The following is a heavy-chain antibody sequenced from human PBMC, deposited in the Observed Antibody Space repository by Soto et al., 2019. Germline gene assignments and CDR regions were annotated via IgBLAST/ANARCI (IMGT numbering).Heavy chain of an antibody. CDR3: AKQTAFPQLNIQLWSDY. CDR1: GFTFSSYA. D-gene: IGHD5-18*01. J-gene: IGHJ4*02. V-gene: IGHV3-23*01. CDR2: ISGSGGST. Sequence: PGGSLRLSCAASGFTFSSYAMSWVRQAPGKGLEWVSAISGSGGSTYYADSVKGRFTISRDNSKNTLYLQMNSLRAEDTAVYYCAKQTAFPQLNIQLWSDYWGQGTLVTVS.